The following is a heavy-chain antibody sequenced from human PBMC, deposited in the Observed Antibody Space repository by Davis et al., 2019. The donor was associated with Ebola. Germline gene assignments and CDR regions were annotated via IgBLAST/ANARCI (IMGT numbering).Heavy chain of an antibody. CDR3: ARKTVGARDGAGTTDNAFDI. CDR2: INSDASRT. V-gene: IGHV3-74*03. D-gene: IGHD1-26*01. Sequence: GESLKIPCAASGFTFSSYWMHWVRQGPGKGLVWVSRINSDASRTTYADSVKGRFTISRDNGKNTLYLQMNSLRVEDTAVYYCARKTVGARDGAGTTDNAFDIWGQGIMVIVSS. CDR1: GFTFSSYW. J-gene: IGHJ3*02.